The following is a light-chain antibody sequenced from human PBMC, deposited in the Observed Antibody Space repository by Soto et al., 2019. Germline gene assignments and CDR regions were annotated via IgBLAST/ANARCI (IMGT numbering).Light chain of an antibody. CDR1: SSDVGGYNY. Sequence: QSVLTQPRSVSGSPGQSVTISCTGTSSDVGGYNYVSWYQQHPGKAPKLMIYDVNKRPSGVPDRFSGSKSGKTASLTISGLQAEDEADYYCCSYAGRYTYVFGTGTKVNV. J-gene: IGLJ1*01. CDR3: CSYAGRYTYV. V-gene: IGLV2-11*01. CDR2: DVN.